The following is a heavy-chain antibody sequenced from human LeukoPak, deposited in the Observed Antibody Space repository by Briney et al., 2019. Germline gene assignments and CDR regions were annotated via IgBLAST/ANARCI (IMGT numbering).Heavy chain of an antibody. J-gene: IGHJ3*02. V-gene: IGHV4-59*08. D-gene: IGHD4-17*01. CDR3: ARQLMTTRAFDI. CDR1: GGSISSYY. CDR2: IYYSGST. Sequence: SETLSLTCTVSGGSISSYYWSWIRQPPGKGLEWIGYIYYSGSTNYNPSLKSRVTISVDTSKNQFSLKLSSVTAADTAVYYCARQLMTTRAFDIWGQGTMVTVSS.